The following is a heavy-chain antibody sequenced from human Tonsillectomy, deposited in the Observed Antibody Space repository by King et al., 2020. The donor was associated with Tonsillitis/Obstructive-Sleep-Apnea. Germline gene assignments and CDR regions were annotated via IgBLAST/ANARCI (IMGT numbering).Heavy chain of an antibody. CDR1: GFTFSSYW. V-gene: IGHV3-74*01. J-gene: IGHJ3*02. D-gene: IGHD1-1*01. Sequence: VQLVESGGGLVQPGGSLRLSCPASGFTFSSYWMHWVRQVPGKGLVWVSRINFNGSTTTYADSVKGRLTISRDNAKNTLYLQMNSLRAEDTAVYYCARGPAPTAAFDIWGQGTMVTVSS. CDR2: INFNGSTT. CDR3: ARGPAPTAAFDI.